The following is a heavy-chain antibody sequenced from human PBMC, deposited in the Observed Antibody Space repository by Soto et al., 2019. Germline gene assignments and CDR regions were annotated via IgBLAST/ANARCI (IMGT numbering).Heavy chain of an antibody. J-gene: IGHJ4*02. V-gene: IGHV3-7*03. Sequence: VGSLRLSCAASGFTFSSYWMSWVRQAPGKGLEWVANIKQDGSEKYYVDSVKGRFTISRDNAKNSLYLQMNSLRAEDTAVYYCAREKGHYGARHFDYWGQGTLVTVSS. CDR2: IKQDGSEK. CDR3: AREKGHYGARHFDY. D-gene: IGHD4-17*01. CDR1: GFTFSSYW.